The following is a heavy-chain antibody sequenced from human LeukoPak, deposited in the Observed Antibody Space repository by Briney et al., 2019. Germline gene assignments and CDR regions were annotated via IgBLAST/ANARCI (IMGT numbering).Heavy chain of an antibody. CDR1: GFTFSSYG. J-gene: IGHJ4*02. D-gene: IGHD6-19*01. Sequence: GGSLRLSCAASGFTFSSYGMHWVRQAPGKGLEWVAVISYDGSNKYYADSVKGRFTISRDNSKNTLYLQMNSLRAEDTAIYYCAKGLYGNGWYYFDYWGQGTLVTVSS. CDR2: ISYDGSNK. CDR3: AKGLYGNGWYYFDY. V-gene: IGHV3-30*18.